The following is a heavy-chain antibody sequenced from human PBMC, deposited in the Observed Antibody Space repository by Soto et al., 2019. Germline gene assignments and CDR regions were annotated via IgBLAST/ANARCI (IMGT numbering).Heavy chain of an antibody. CDR2: ISGSTGST. J-gene: IGHJ6*03. V-gene: IGHV3-23*01. Sequence: EVQVLESGGGLVQPGGSLRLSCAASGFTFSNFAMSWVRHAPGMGLEWVSEISGSTGSTYYADSVKGRFTISRDNSKNTLHLQMNSLRAEDTAVYYCAKDTSSSQYYMDVWGKGTTVTVSS. CDR1: GFTFSNFA. CDR3: AKDTSSSQYYMDV. D-gene: IGHD2-2*01.